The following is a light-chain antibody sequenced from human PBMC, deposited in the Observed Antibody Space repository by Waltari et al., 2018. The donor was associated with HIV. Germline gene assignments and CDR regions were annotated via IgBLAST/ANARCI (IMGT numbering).Light chain of an antibody. Sequence: QSALTQPASVSGSPGREFTSSCTGTSRDVVCDNLVSWYQQHPGKAPKLMIYEVSKRPSGVSNRFSGSKSGNPASLTISGLQAEDEADYYCCSYAGSSTSYVFGTGTKVTVL. CDR2: EVS. CDR1: SRDVVCDNL. V-gene: IGLV2-23*02. J-gene: IGLJ1*01. CDR3: CSYAGSSTSYV.